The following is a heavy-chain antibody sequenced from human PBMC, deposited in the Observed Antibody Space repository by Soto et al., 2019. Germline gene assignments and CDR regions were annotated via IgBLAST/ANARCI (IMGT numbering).Heavy chain of an antibody. CDR1: GGSISSYY. J-gene: IGHJ4*02. Sequence: SETLSLTCTVSGGSISSYYWSWIRQPPGKGLEWIAYIYSSGSTNYNPSLRSRVTISVDTSKNQFSLNLSSVTAADTAVYYCARRQLSGYYFDYWGQGILVTVSS. CDR2: IYSSGST. V-gene: IGHV4-59*01. D-gene: IGHD1-1*01. CDR3: ARRQLSGYYFDY.